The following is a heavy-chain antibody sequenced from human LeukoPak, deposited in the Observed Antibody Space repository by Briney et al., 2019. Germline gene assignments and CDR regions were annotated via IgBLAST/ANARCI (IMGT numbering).Heavy chain of an antibody. CDR3: ARVPTVTFFDY. V-gene: IGHV4-39*02. Sequence: SETLSLTCTVSGGSISSTSYFWGWIRQPPGQSLEWIGSVYYSGSPYYNPSLKSRVTISVDTSKNHFSLKLSSVTAADTAVYYCARVPTVTFFDYWGQGTLVTVSS. CDR2: VYYSGSP. J-gene: IGHJ4*02. D-gene: IGHD4-17*01. CDR1: GGSISSTSYF.